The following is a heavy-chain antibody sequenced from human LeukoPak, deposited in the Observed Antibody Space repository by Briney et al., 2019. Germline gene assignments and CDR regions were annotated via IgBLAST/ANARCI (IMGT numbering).Heavy chain of an antibody. CDR1: GGSISSYY. CDR3: ARGSIAAAGTRGRNWFDP. J-gene: IGHJ5*02. D-gene: IGHD6-13*01. CDR2: IYYSGST. Sequence: SETLSLTCNVSGGSISSYYWSWIRQPPGKGLEWIGHIYYSGSTNYNPSLKSRVTISVDTSKNQFSLKLSSVTAADTAVYYCARGSIAAAGTRGRNWFDPWGQGALVTVSS. V-gene: IGHV4-59*12.